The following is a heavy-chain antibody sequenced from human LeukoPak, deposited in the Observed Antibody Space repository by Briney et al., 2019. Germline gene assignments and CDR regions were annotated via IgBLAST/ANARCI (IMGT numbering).Heavy chain of an antibody. V-gene: IGHV1-46*01. CDR1: GYSFTSNY. Sequence: ASVKVSCKASGYSFTSNYIHWVRQAPGQGLEWMGMIYPRDGSTSYAQKFQGRVTITADESTSTAYMELSSLRSEDTAVYYCARDGGTYDFWSGYYLMGYWGQGTLVTVSS. CDR3: ARDGGTYDFWSGYYLMGY. J-gene: IGHJ4*02. D-gene: IGHD3-3*01. CDR2: IYPRDGST.